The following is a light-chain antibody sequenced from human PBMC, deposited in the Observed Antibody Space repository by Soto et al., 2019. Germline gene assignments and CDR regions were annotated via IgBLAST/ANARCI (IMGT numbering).Light chain of an antibody. CDR1: QSVLHRSKRKNY. Sequence: DIVMTQSPDSLAVSLGERTTINCRSSQSVLHRSKRKNYLAWYQQKAGQPPKLLISWASTRESGVPDRFSGSGSGTDFTLTISSLQAEDVATYYCQQYYSGRTCGQGTKV. CDR3: QQYYSGRT. J-gene: IGKJ1*01. V-gene: IGKV4-1*01. CDR2: WAS.